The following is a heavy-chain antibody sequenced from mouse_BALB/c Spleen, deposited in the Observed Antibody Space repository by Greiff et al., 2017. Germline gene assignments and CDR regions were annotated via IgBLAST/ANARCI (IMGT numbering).Heavy chain of an antibody. CDR1: GFTFSDYY. Sequence: EVKLVESGGGLVKPGGSLKLSCAASGFTFSDYYMYWVRQTPEKRLEWVATISDGGSYTYYPDSVKGRFTISRDNAKNNLYLQMSSLKSEDTAMYYCARDLDYGTEAWFAYWGQGTLVTVSA. CDR2: ISDGGSYT. CDR3: ARDLDYGTEAWFAY. V-gene: IGHV5-4*02. D-gene: IGHD2-1*01. J-gene: IGHJ3*01.